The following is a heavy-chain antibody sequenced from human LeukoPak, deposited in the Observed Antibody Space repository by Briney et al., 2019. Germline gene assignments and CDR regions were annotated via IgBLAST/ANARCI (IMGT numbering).Heavy chain of an antibody. CDR2: IKHSGIT. D-gene: IGHD3-22*01. V-gene: IGHV4-34*01. Sequence: SETLSLTCAVYGGSFSGYYWSWIRQPPGKGLEWIGEIKHSGITNYNPSLKRRVTIPGATSKNQFFLKLSSVTAAETAVYYCATTYYDSSGYYYLCYWGQGTLVTVSS. J-gene: IGHJ4*02. CDR3: ATTYYDSSGYYYLCY. CDR1: GGSFSGYY.